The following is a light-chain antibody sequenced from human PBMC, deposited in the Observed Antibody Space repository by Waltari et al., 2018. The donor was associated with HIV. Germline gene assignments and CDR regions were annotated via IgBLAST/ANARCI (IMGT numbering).Light chain of an antibody. V-gene: IGLV2-11*01. J-gene: IGLJ1*01. CDR3: CSYAGSYSYV. CDR2: DVS. CDR1: SSDVGGYKY. Sequence: QSALTQPRSVSGSPGQSVTISCTGSSSDVGGYKYVSWYEQHPGKAPKLMIYDVSKRPSGVPDRFSGSKSDNTASLTISGLQAEDEADYYCCSYAGSYSYVFGTGTKVTVL.